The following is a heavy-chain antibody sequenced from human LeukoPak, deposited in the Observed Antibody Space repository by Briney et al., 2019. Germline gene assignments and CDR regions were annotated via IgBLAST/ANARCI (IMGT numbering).Heavy chain of an antibody. Sequence: GGGLRLSCAASGFTFSSYAMHWVRQAPGKGLEGGAVISYDGSNKYYADSVKGRFTTSRDNSKNTLYLQMNSLRAEDTAVYYCARDPSYYDSSGYYYWGQGTLVTVSS. J-gene: IGHJ4*02. CDR2: ISYDGSNK. CDR3: ARDPSYYDSSGYYY. V-gene: IGHV3-30*04. CDR1: GFTFSSYA. D-gene: IGHD3-22*01.